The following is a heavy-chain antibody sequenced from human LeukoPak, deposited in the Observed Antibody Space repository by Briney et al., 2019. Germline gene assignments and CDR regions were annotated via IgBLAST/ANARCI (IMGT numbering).Heavy chain of an antibody. J-gene: IGHJ3*02. CDR1: GGTFSSYA. V-gene: IGHV1-69*05. CDR2: IIPIFGTA. Sequence: SVKVSCKASGGTFSSYAISWVRQAPGQGLEWMGGIIPIFGTANYAQKFQGRVTITTDESTSTAYMELSSLGSEDTAVYYCARVKDPPGIAAAGAFDIWGQGTMVTVSS. D-gene: IGHD6-13*01. CDR3: ARVKDPPGIAAAGAFDI.